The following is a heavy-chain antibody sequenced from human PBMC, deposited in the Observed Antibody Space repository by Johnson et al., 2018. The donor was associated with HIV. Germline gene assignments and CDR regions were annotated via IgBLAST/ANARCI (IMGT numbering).Heavy chain of an antibody. CDR1: GFPFSIYG. Sequence: VHLVESGGGVVQPGRSLRLSCAASGFPFSIYGMHWVRQAPGKGLEWVAFISYDGSNKYYADSVKGRFTITRDHSKNTLYLQMNGLRAEDKAVYHCAKDLYSSSWTNDAFDIWGQWTIVTVSS. J-gene: IGHJ3*02. D-gene: IGHD6-13*01. CDR3: AKDLYSSSWTNDAFDI. CDR2: ISYDGSNK. V-gene: IGHV3-30*18.